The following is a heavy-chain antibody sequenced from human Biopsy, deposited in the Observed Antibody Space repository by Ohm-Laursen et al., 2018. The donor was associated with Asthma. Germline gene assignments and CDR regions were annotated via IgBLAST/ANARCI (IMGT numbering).Heavy chain of an antibody. D-gene: IGHD7-27*01. J-gene: IGHJ4*02. CDR3: ARHWDWGSFFDY. CDR2: ISYTGSA. V-gene: IGHV4-39*01. Sequence: SFNSYGMHWVRQPPGKGLEWMGSISYTGSAYHNPSLKSRVTISVDTSKNHFSLKLSSVTATDTAVYYCARHWDWGSFFDYWGQGTPVTVSS. CDR1: SFNSYG.